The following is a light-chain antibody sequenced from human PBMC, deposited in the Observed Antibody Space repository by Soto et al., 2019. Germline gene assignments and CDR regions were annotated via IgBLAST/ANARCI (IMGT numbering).Light chain of an antibody. CDR1: SSDVGSYNY. Sequence: QSVLTHPASLSGSPGQSITISCTGTSSDVGSYNYVSWYQQHPGKAPKLMIYEVSTRPSGVSSRFSGSKSGNTASLTISGLQAEDEADYYCSSYSSSSTVFGTGTKVTVL. V-gene: IGLV2-14*01. CDR2: EVS. J-gene: IGLJ1*01. CDR3: SSYSSSSTV.